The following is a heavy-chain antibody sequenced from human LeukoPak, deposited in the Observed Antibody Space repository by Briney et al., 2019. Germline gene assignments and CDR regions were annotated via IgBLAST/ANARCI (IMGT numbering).Heavy chain of an antibody. V-gene: IGHV3-30-3*01. CDR3: ARPYCGGDCYTPYYGMDV. D-gene: IGHD2-21*02. CDR2: ISYDGSNK. CDR1: GFTFSSYA. J-gene: IGHJ6*02. Sequence: PGRSLRLSCAASGFTFSSYAMHWVRQAPSKGLEWVAVISYDGSNKYYADSVKGRFTISRDNSKNTLYLQMNSLRAEDTAVYYCARPYCGGDCYTPYYGMDVWGQGTTVTVSS.